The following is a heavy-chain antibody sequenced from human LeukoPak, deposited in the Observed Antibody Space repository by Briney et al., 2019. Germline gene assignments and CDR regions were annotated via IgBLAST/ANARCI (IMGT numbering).Heavy chain of an antibody. J-gene: IGHJ4*02. D-gene: IGHD6-13*01. CDR3: ARGGSSWSPFDY. CDR1: GGSISSYY. Sequence: SGTLSLTCTVSGGSISSYYWSWIRQPPGKGLEWIGYIYYSGSTNYNPSLKSRVTISVDTSKNQFSLKLSSVTAADTAVYYCARGGSSWSPFDYWGQGTLVTVSS. V-gene: IGHV4-59*01. CDR2: IYYSGST.